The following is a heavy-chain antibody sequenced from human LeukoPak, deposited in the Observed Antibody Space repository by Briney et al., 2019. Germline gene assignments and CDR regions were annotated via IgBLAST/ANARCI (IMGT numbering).Heavy chain of an antibody. Sequence: SETLSLTCAVYGGSFSGYYWSWIRQPPGKGLEWIGEINHSGSTNYNPSLKSRVTISVDTSKNQFSLKLSSVTAADTAVYYCARVYGIFDYWGQGTLVTVSS. D-gene: IGHD1-1*01. CDR3: ARVYGIFDY. V-gene: IGHV4-34*01. CDR2: INHSGST. J-gene: IGHJ4*02. CDR1: GGSFSGYY.